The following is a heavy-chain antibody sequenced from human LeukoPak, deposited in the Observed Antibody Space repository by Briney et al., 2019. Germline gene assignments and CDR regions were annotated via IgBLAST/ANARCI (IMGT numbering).Heavy chain of an antibody. V-gene: IGHV3-21*01. J-gene: IGHJ4*02. D-gene: IGHD3-16*02. CDR2: ISSSSSYI. CDR3: ARDWVGELMITFGGVIVPNPLGY. Sequence: GGSLRLSCAASGFTFSSYSMNWVRQAPGKGLEWVSSISSSSSYIYYADSVKGRFTISRDNAKNSLYLQMNSLRAEDTAVYYCARDWVGELMITFGGVIVPNPLGYWGQGTLVTVSS. CDR1: GFTFSSYS.